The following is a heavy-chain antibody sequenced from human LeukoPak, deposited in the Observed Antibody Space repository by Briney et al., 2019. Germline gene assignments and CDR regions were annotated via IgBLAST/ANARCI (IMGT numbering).Heavy chain of an antibody. CDR3: ARDAVSRARYFDWLPGYYYYYMDV. CDR1: GYTFTGYY. J-gene: IGHJ6*03. Sequence: GASVKVSCKASGYTFTGYYMHWVRQAPGQGLEWMGWINPNSGGTNYAQKFQGRVTMTRDTSISTAYMELSRLRSDDTAVYYCARDAVSRARYFDWLPGYYYYYMDVWGKGTTVTISS. CDR2: INPNSGGT. V-gene: IGHV1-2*02. D-gene: IGHD3-9*01.